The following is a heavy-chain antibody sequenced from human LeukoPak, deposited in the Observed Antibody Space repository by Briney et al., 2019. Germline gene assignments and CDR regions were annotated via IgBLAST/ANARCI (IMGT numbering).Heavy chain of an antibody. CDR2: LSGSGTST. D-gene: IGHD3-10*01. V-gene: IGHV3-23*01. J-gene: IGHJ3*02. Sequence: PGGSLRLSCGASGFTFSCYAMSWVRQAPGKGLEWVSGLSGSGTSTYYADSVKGRFTISRDNSKNTLYLQMNSLRAEDTAVYYCAKDRVYASGSRDAFDIWGQGTMVTVSS. CDR1: GFTFSCYA. CDR3: AKDRVYASGSRDAFDI.